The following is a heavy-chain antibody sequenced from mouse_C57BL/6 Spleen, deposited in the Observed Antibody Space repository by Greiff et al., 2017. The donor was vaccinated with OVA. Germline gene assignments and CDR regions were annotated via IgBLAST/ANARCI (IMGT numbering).Heavy chain of an antibody. D-gene: IGHD2-4*01. CDR2: ISSGSSTI. CDR1: GFTFSDYG. J-gene: IGHJ2*01. CDR3: ARRDYDAVFDY. V-gene: IGHV5-17*01. Sequence: DVMLVESGGGLVKPGGSLKLSCAASGFTFSDYGMHWVRQAPEKGLEWVAYISSGSSTIYYADTVKGRFTISRDNAKNTLFLQMTSLRSEDTAMYYCARRDYDAVFDYWGQGTTLTVSS.